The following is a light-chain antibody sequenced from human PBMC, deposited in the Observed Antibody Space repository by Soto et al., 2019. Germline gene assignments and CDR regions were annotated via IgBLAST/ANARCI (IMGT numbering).Light chain of an antibody. CDR1: SSDVGGYDY. J-gene: IGLJ1*01. CDR3: SSYTGSKTLYV. V-gene: IGLV2-14*01. CDR2: EVT. Sequence: QSVLTQPASVSGSPGQSITISCTGTSSDVGGYDYVSWYQQHPGKAPKLMIYEVTNRPSGVSNRFSASKSGDTASLTISGIQAEDEADYYCSSYTGSKTLYVFGTGTKVTV.